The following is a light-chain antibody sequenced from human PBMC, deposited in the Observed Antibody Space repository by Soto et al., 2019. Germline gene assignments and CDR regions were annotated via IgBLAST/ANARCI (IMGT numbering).Light chain of an antibody. CDR3: QNYNSVPLT. CDR1: QDITNS. V-gene: IGKV1-27*01. Sequence: DIQMTQSPSSLSASVGDRVTITCRASQDITNSLAWYQQKPGKVPKLLIYAASTLQSGVPSRFSGSGSGTDFTLTISLQPEDAATYYCQNYNSVPLTFGGGNKVEIK. J-gene: IGKJ4*01. CDR2: AAS.